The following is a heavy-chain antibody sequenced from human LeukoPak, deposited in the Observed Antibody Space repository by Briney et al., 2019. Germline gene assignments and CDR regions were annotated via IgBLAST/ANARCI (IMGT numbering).Heavy chain of an antibody. CDR2: IKSETNGGTA. Sequence: PGRSLRLSCAVSGLTFSNAWMNWVRQAPGKGLEWVAHIKSETNGGTADYAAAVEGRFTISRDDSKNTLYLQMNSLKIEDTAVYFCTTNPGSWGDFWGQGSLVTVSS. J-gene: IGHJ4*02. CDR1: GLTFSNAW. CDR3: TTNPGSWGDF. V-gene: IGHV3-15*07. D-gene: IGHD2-15*01.